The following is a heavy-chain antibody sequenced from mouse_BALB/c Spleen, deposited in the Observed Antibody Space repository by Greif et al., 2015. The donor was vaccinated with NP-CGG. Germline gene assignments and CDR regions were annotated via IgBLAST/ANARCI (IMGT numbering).Heavy chain of an antibody. CDR3: ARYYRYPYYAMDY. D-gene: IGHD2-14*01. Sequence: VQLKQSGAELVKPGASVKLSCTASGFNIKDTYMHWVKQRPEQGLEWIGRIDPANGNTKYDPKFQGKATITADTSSNTAYLQLSSLTSEDTAVYHCARYYRYPYYAMDYWGQGTSVTVSS. J-gene: IGHJ4*01. CDR2: IDPANGNT. V-gene: IGHV14-3*02. CDR1: GFNIKDTY.